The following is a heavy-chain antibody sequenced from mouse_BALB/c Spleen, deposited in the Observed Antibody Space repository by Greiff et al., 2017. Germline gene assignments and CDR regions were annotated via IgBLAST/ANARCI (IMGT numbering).Heavy chain of an antibody. V-gene: IGHV1-7*01. J-gene: IGHJ3*01. D-gene: IGHD1-2*01. CDR1: GYTFTSYW. CDR3: ASDISLLRLPWFAY. Sequence: VQLQQSGAELAKPGASVKMSCKASGYTFTSYWMHWVKQRPGQGLEWIGYINPSTGYTEYNQKFKDKATLTADKSSSTAYMQLSSLTSEDSAVYYCASDISLLRLPWFAYWGQGTLVTVSA. CDR2: INPSTGYT.